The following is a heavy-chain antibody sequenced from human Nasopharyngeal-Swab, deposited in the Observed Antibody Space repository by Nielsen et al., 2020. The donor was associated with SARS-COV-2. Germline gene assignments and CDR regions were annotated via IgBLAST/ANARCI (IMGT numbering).Heavy chain of an antibody. CDR1: GFTFSDYY. CDR3: ARDSPIAAAADWYFDL. V-gene: IGHV3-11*04. CDR2: ISSSSSTI. Sequence: GESLKISCAASGFTFSDYYMSWIRQAPGKGLEWVSYISSSSSTIYNADSVKGRFTVSRDNAKNSLYLEMNSLRDEDTAVYYCARDSPIAAAADWYFDLWGRGTLVTVSS. J-gene: IGHJ2*01. D-gene: IGHD6-13*01.